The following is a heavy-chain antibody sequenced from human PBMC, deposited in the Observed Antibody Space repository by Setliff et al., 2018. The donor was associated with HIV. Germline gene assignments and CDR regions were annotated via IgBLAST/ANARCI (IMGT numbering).Heavy chain of an antibody. CDR2: INHSGTT. CDR1: GDSFRAHY. CDR3: ARRARFCISATCYRYFDY. J-gene: IGHJ4*02. Sequence: SETLSLTCAVFGDSFRAHYWSWIRQAPGKGLEWIGEINHSGTTNYKPSLQRRVTISVDTSTKQISLKMSSVTAADTAVYFCARRARFCISATCYRYFDYWGLGTLVTV. V-gene: IGHV4-34*01. D-gene: IGHD3-9*01.